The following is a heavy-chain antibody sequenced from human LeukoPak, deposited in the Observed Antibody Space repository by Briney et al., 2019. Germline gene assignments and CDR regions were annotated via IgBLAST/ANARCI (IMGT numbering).Heavy chain of an antibody. CDR2: INSDGSST. J-gene: IGHJ6*04. CDR1: GFTFSSYW. D-gene: IGHD6-13*01. V-gene: IGHV3-74*01. Sequence: GGSLRLSCAASGFTFSSYWMHWVRQAPGKGLVWVSRINSDGSSTSYADSVKGRFTISRDNSKNTLYLQMNSLRAEDTAVYYCARVSRQQLGGMDVWGKGTTVTISS. CDR3: ARVSRQQLGGMDV.